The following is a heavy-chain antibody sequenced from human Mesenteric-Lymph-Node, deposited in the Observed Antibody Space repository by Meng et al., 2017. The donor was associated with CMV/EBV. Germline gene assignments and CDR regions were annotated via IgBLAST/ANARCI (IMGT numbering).Heavy chain of an antibody. CDR2: INPSGGST. D-gene: IGHD2-15*01. CDR1: AYTFSNFY. J-gene: IGHJ4*02. CDR3: AGGGYFDY. V-gene: IGHV1-46*01. Sequence: ASVKVSCKASAYTFSNFYVHWVRQAPGQGLEWMGIINPSGGSTSYAQKFQGRVTMTRDTSTSTVYMELSSLRSEDTAVYYCAGGGYFDYWGQGTLVTVSS.